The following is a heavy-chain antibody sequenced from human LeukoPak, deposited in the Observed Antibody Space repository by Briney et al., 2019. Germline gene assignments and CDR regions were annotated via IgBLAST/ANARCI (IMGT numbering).Heavy chain of an antibody. CDR1: GGSFSGYY. V-gene: IGHV4-34*01. D-gene: IGHD5-18*01. CDR3: ASSRGYSYGHPVAFDI. CDR2: INHSGST. Sequence: SETLSLTCAVYGGSFSGYYWSWIHQPPGKGLEWIGEINHSGSTNYNPSLKSRVTISVDTSKNQFSLKLSSVTAADTAVYYCASSRGYSYGHPVAFDIWGQGTMVTVSS. J-gene: IGHJ3*02.